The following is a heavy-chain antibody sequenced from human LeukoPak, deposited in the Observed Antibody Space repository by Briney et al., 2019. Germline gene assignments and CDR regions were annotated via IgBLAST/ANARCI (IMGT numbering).Heavy chain of an antibody. CDR1: GYTFSSYA. CDR3: ARGPMIPQYFHY. Sequence: VSVKVSCKASGYTFSSYAISWVRQAPGQGLEWMGWISADNGNTNYAQKLRGRVTMTTDTSTSTAYMELRSLGSDDTALYYCARGPMIPQYFHYWGQGTLVTVSS. D-gene: IGHD3-16*01. J-gene: IGHJ1*01. V-gene: IGHV1-18*01. CDR2: ISADNGNT.